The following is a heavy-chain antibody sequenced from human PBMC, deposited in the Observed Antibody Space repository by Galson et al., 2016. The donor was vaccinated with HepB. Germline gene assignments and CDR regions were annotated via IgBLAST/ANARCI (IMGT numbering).Heavy chain of an antibody. Sequence: ETLSLTCTVSSDPVTSGTYYWSWVRQSPGKGLDWIGYIHDSGNTNYNPSIKSRVTISRDTSKNQFFLELTSVTAADTAVYYCARDEGFYNGMDVWGQGTTVTVSS. J-gene: IGHJ6*02. D-gene: IGHD2-2*02. CDR3: ARDEGFYNGMDV. CDR1: SDPVTSGTYY. CDR2: IHDSGNT. V-gene: IGHV4-61*01.